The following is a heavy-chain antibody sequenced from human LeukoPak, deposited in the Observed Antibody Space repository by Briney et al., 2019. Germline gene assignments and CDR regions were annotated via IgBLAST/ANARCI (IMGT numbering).Heavy chain of an antibody. Sequence: SETLSLTCTVSGGSISSYYWSWIRQPAGKGLEWIGRIYTSGSTNYNPSLKSRVTISVDTSKNQFSLKLSSVTAADTAVYYCARGTGVLRYFDWLLWFDYWGQGTLVTVSS. V-gene: IGHV4-4*07. CDR3: ARGTGVLRYFDWLLWFDY. CDR1: GGSISSYY. J-gene: IGHJ4*02. CDR2: IYTSGST. D-gene: IGHD3-9*01.